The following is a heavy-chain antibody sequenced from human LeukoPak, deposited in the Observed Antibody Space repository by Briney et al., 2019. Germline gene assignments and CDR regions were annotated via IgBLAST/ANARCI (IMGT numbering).Heavy chain of an antibody. CDR2: IKQDGREE. D-gene: IGHD6-13*01. J-gene: IGHJ4*02. Sequence: GSLRLSCAASGFTFSSYWMSWVRQAPGKGLEWVANIKQDGREENYVDSVKGRFTISRDNAKNSLYLQMNSLRAEDTAVYYCATTLGYSSSWYPDYWGQGTLVTVSS. V-gene: IGHV3-7*01. CDR3: ATTLGYSSSWYPDY. CDR1: GFTFSSYW.